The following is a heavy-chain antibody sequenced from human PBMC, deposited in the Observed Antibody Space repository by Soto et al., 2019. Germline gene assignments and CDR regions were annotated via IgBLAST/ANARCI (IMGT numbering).Heavy chain of an antibody. CDR1: GFTFSSYA. Sequence: GGSLRLSCAASGFTFSSYAMSWVRQAPGKGLEWFSRISGSGTTYYADSVKGRFTISRDNSKNTLYLQMNSLRAEDTAVYYCAKDLGTDYYYHMDVWGKGTTVTVSS. J-gene: IGHJ6*03. D-gene: IGHD3-10*01. CDR3: AKDLGTDYYYHMDV. V-gene: IGHV3-23*01. CDR2: ISGSGTT.